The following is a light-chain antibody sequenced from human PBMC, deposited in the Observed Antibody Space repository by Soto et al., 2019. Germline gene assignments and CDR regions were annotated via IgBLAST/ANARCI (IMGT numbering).Light chain of an antibody. CDR2: EVS. CDR1: SSDVGSYNL. J-gene: IGLJ3*02. CDR3: CSYAGSRV. V-gene: IGLV2-23*02. Sequence: QSALTQPASVSGSPGQSITISCTGTSSDVGSYNLVSWYQQHPGKAPKLIIYEVSKRPSVVSNRFSGSKSGNTASLTISGLQAEDEADYYCCSYAGSRVFGGGTKLTVL.